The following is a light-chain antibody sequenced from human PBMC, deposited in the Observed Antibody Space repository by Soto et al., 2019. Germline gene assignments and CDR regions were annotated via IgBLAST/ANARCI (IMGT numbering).Light chain of an antibody. V-gene: IGLV1-47*02. Sequence: QSVLTQPPSASGTPGQRVFISCSGSSSNIGGTNYAYWYQQLPGAAPKLLMHSNNLRPSGVPERISGSKSGTSASLAISGLRSEDEAVYYCASWYDRLGAVIFGGGTKVTVL. CDR3: ASWYDRLGAVI. J-gene: IGLJ2*01. CDR2: SNN. CDR1: SSNIGGTNY.